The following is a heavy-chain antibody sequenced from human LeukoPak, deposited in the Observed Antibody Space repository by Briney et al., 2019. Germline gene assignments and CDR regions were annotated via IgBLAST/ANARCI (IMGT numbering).Heavy chain of an antibody. CDR2: ISGSGGST. D-gene: IGHD6-13*01. Sequence: GGSLRLSCAASGFTFSSYAMSWVRQAPGKGLEWVSAISGSGGSTYYADSVKGWFTLSRDNAKNSLYLQMNSLRAEDTALYYCARDPPIAAAGTEDYWGQGTLVTVSS. V-gene: IGHV3-23*01. CDR3: ARDPPIAAAGTEDY. CDR1: GFTFSSYA. J-gene: IGHJ4*02.